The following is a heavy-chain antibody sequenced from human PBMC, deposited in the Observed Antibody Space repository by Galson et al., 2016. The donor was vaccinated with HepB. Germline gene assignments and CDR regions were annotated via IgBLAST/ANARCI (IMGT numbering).Heavy chain of an antibody. J-gene: IGHJ5*02. V-gene: IGHV3-53*01. CDR2: IYSGGRT. Sequence: SLRLSCAVSGFAVNSDYMNWIRQAPGKGLEWISVIYSGGRTTYGDSVKGRFTISRDRSKNTLSLQMNSLRAEDTAVYYCARGPTVTFYGGPTWFDLWGQGTVLTVSS. CDR1: GFAVNSDY. D-gene: IGHD2-21*02. CDR3: ARGPTVTFYGGPTWFDL.